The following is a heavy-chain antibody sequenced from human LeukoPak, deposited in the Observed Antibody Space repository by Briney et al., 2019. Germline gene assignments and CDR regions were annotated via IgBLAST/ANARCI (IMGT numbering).Heavy chain of an antibody. CDR2: IDWDDDK. V-gene: IGHV2-70*11. CDR1: GFSLHTSEMC. Sequence: SGPTLLHPTQTLTLTCTFSGFSLHTSEMCVSWIRQPPGKALEWLARIDWDDDKYYSTSLKTRLTISKDTSKNQVVLTMANMDPVDTATYYCARTEIVATIPYFDYWSQGTLVTVSS. CDR3: ARTEIVATIPYFDY. J-gene: IGHJ4*02. D-gene: IGHD5-12*01.